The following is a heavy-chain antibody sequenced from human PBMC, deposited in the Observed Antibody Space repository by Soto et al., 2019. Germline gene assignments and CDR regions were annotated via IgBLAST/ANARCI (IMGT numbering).Heavy chain of an antibody. CDR2: INAGNGNT. J-gene: IGHJ6*02. D-gene: IGHD3-3*01. Sequence: QVQLVQSGAEVKKPGASVKVSCKASGYTFTSYAMHWVRQAPGQRLEWMGWINAGNGNTKYSQKFQGRVTITRDTSASTAYMELSSLRSEDTAVYYCARDPRYDFWSGYYDYYYYGMDVWGQGTTVTVSS. CDR3: ARDPRYDFWSGYYDYYYYGMDV. CDR1: GYTFTSYA. V-gene: IGHV1-3*01.